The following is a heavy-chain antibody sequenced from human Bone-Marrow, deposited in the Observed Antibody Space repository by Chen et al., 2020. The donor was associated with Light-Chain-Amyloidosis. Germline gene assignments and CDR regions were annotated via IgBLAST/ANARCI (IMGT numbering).Heavy chain of an antibody. CDR3: ARRRDGYNVDY. V-gene: IGHV5-51*01. CDR2: IYPDDSDA. D-gene: IGHD5-12*01. J-gene: IGHJ4*02. CDR1: GYTFPNYW. Sequence: EVQLEQSRPEVTKPGESLKISCKGSGYTFPNYWIGWVRQMPGKGLEWMGVIYPDDSDARYSPSFEGQVTISADKSITTAYLQWRSLKASDTAMYYCARRRDGYNVDYWGQGTLVTVSS.